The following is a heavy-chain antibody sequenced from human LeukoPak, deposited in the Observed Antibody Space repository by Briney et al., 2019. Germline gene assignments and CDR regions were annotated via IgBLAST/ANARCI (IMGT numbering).Heavy chain of an antibody. Sequence: PSETLSLTCSVSGGSFSSSSFYWAWIRQPPGKGLEWIGSFYYRGTVYYNPSLRSRVTISVDKSKNQFSLRLGAVTASDTAVYYCAKKNGHYVMEYNWFDPWGQGTLVTVSS. V-gene: IGHV4-39*01. CDR2: FYYRGTV. D-gene: IGHD4-17*01. J-gene: IGHJ5*02. CDR1: GGSFSSSSFY. CDR3: AKKNGHYVMEYNWFDP.